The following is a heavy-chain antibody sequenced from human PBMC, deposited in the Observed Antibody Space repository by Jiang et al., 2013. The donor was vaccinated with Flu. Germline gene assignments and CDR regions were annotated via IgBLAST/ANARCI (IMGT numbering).Heavy chain of an antibody. CDR2: IYYTGST. CDR1: DDSITSYY. J-gene: IGHJ6*02. Sequence: GLVKPSGTLSLTCTVSDDSITSYYWIWIRQPPGKGLEWIGNIYYTGSTNYNPALRSRVTMSVETSKNQFSLRLRSVTAADTAVYYCARAVAGYYYRMDVWGQGTTVTVSS. D-gene: IGHD6-19*01. CDR3: ARAVAGYYYRMDV. V-gene: IGHV4-59*01.